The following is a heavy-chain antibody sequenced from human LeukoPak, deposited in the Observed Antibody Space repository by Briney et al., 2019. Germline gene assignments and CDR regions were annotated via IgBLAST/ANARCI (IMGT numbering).Heavy chain of an antibody. Sequence: PGGSLRLSCAASGFTFSSYAMSWVRQAPGKGLEWVSAISGSGGSTYYADSVKGWFTISRDNSKNTLYLQMNSLRAEDTAVYYCAKEVGATGGAYSDYWGQGTLVTVSS. CDR1: GFTFSSYA. J-gene: IGHJ4*02. D-gene: IGHD1-26*01. V-gene: IGHV3-23*01. CDR2: ISGSGGST. CDR3: AKEVGATGGAYSDY.